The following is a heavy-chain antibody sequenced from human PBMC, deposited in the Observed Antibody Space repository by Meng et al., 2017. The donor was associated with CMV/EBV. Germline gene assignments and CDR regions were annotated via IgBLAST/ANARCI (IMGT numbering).Heavy chain of an antibody. CDR1: GGSFSGYY. D-gene: IGHD6-13*01. J-gene: IGHJ6*02. CDR3: ARGAIAAADTSYYGMDV. V-gene: IGHV4-34*01. CDR2: INHSGST. Sequence: SETLSLTCAVYGGSFSGYYWSWIRQPPGKGLEWIGEINHSGSTNYNPSLKSRVTISVGTSKNQFSLKLSSVTAADTAVYYCARGAIAAADTSYYGMDVWGQGTTVTVSS.